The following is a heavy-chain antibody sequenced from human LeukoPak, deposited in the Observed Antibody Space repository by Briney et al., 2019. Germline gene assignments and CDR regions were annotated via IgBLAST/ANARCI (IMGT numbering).Heavy chain of an antibody. CDR2: IYPGDTDT. Sequence: GEALKISYKGSGSGFTSYWIGWVRPTPGKGGGWVGIIYPGDTDTRYSPSFQGQVTISADQSISTAYLQWSSLKASDTAMYYCASPTYCGGDCYAFDIWGQGTMVTVSS. D-gene: IGHD2-21*02. V-gene: IGHV5-51*01. CDR3: ASPTYCGGDCYAFDI. CDR1: GSGFTSYW. J-gene: IGHJ3*02.